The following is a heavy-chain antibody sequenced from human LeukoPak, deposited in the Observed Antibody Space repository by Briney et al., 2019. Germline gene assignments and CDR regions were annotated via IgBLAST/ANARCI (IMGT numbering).Heavy chain of an antibody. CDR3: AKKPSGWVYYFDY. CDR2: ISGSGGST. Sequence: PGGSLRLSCAASGFTFSSYAMGWVRQAPGKGLEWVSAISGSGGSTYHADSVKGRFTISRDNSKNTLYLQMNSLRAEDTAVYYCAKKPSGWVYYFDYWGQGTLVTVSS. J-gene: IGHJ4*02. V-gene: IGHV3-23*01. CDR1: GFTFSSYA. D-gene: IGHD6-19*01.